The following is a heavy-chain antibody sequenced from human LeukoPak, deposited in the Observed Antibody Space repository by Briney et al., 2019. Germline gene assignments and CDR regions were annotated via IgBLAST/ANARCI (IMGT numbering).Heavy chain of an antibody. V-gene: IGHV3-13*01. CDR2: IGTAGDT. Sequence: GGSLRLSCAAPGFTFSDYDMHWVRQARGKGLEWVSAIGTAGDTYYTGSVKGRFTISRENAKNSLYLQMNSLRAGDTAVYYCARVAKERVGGVYYFDYWGQGTLVTVSS. D-gene: IGHD1-1*01. J-gene: IGHJ4*02. CDR3: ARVAKERVGGVYYFDY. CDR1: GFTFSDYD.